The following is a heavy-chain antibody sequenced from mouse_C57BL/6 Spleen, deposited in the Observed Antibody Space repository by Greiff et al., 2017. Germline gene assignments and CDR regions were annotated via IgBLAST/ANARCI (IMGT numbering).Heavy chain of an antibody. CDR2: IYPGSGNT. CDR3: ARSDYHYAMDY. CDR1: GYTFTDYY. D-gene: IGHD2-4*01. V-gene: IGHV1-76*01. Sequence: QVQLQQSGAELVRPGASVKLSCKASGYTFTDYYINWVKQRPGQGLEWIARIYPGSGNTYYNEKFKGKATLTAEKSSSTAYMQLSSLTSEDSAVYFCARSDYHYAMDYWGQGTSVTVSS. J-gene: IGHJ4*01.